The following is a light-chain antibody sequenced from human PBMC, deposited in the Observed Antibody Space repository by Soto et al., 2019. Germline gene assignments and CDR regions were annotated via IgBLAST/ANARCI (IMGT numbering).Light chain of an antibody. J-gene: IGKJ2*01. Sequence: EIVLMQSPGTLSLSPGERATXSCRASQSVTNNYLAWYQQKPGQAPRLLIYGASSRATGVPDRFSGSGSGTDFTLTITRLEPEDFAVYYCQQYGISPLMYTFGQGTKLGVK. CDR2: GAS. CDR1: QSVTNNY. CDR3: QQYGISPLMYT. V-gene: IGKV3-20*01.